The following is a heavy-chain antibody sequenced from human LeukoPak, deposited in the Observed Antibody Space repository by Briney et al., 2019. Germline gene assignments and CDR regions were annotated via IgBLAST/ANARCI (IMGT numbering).Heavy chain of an antibody. CDR2: ISESGGST. J-gene: IGHJ4*02. CDR3: ATRWTYDY. V-gene: IGHV3-23*01. CDR1: GLTFSSYA. Sequence: GGSLRLSCAASGLTFSSYAMSWVRQAPGKGLEWVSAISESGGSTDYADSVKGRFTISRDNSKNTLSLQMNSLRAEDTAVYYCATRWTYDYWGQGTLVTVSS. D-gene: IGHD3/OR15-3a*01.